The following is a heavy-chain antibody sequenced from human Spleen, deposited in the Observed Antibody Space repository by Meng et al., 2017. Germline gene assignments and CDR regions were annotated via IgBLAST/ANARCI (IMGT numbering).Heavy chain of an antibody. CDR2: ISYDGSNK. Sequence: GESLKISCAASGFTFSSYAMHWVRQAPGKGLEWVAVISYDGSNKYYADSVKGRFTISRDNSKNTLYLQMNSLRAEDTAVYYCARVPSLRYYYGSGIYRLDYWGQGTLVTVSS. J-gene: IGHJ4*02. CDR3: ARVPSLRYYYGSGIYRLDY. D-gene: IGHD3-10*01. V-gene: IGHV3-30*01. CDR1: GFTFSSYA.